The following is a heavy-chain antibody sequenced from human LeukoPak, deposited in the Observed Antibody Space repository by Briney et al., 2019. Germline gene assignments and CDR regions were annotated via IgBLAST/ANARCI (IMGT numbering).Heavy chain of an antibody. CDR3: ARREWANYYYYYMDV. J-gene: IGHJ6*03. CDR1: GGSISSGDYY. V-gene: IGHV4-39*01. D-gene: IGHD3-3*01. Sequence: PSQTLSLTCPVSGGSISSGDYYWSWIRHPPGKGLEWFGSIYYSGSTYYNPSLKSRVTISVDTSKNQFSLKLSSVTAADTAVYYCARREWANYYYYYMDVWGKGTTVTVSS. CDR2: IYYSGST.